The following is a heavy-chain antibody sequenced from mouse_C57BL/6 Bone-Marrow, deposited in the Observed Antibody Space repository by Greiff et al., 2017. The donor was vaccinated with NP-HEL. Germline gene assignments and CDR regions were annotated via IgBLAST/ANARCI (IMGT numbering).Heavy chain of an antibody. CDR2: IWSGGST. J-gene: IGHJ3*01. CDR1: GFSLTSYG. Sequence: VKLMESGPGLVQPSQCLSITCTVSGFSLTSYGVHWVRQSPGKGLEWLGVIWSGGSTDYKAAFISRLSINKDNSTSQVFFKMNNLRADDTAIYYCAILASWGQGTLVTVSA. D-gene: IGHD1-1*01. CDR3: AILAS. V-gene: IGHV2-2*01.